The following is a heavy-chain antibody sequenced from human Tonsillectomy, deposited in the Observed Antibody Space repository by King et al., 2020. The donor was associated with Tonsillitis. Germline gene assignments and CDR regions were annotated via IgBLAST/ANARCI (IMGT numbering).Heavy chain of an antibody. Sequence: QLVQSGAEVKKPGESLKISCKGSGYIFTTYWIGWVRQMPGKGLEWMGIIYVGDSDTTYSPSFQGQVTISADKSISTAYLQWSSLKASDTAMYYCARRYATDHYYFDYWGQGTLVTVSS. CDR1: GYIFTTYW. V-gene: IGHV5-51*01. D-gene: IGHD2-2*01. CDR2: IYVGDSDT. CDR3: ARRYATDHYYFDY. J-gene: IGHJ4*02.